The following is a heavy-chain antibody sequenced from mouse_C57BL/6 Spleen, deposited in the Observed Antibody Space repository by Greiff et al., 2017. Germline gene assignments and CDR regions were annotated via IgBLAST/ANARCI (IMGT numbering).Heavy chain of an antibody. D-gene: IGHD2-5*01. J-gene: IGHJ3*01. CDR3: ARSDYSIPWFAY. Sequence: EVQLQESGPELVKPGASVKISCKASGYSFTGYYMNWVKQSPEKSLEWIGEINPSTGGTTYNQKFKAKATMTVDKTSSTAYMQLKSLTSEDSAVYYCARSDYSIPWFAYWGQGTLVTVSA. V-gene: IGHV1-42*01. CDR1: GYSFTGYY. CDR2: INPSTGGT.